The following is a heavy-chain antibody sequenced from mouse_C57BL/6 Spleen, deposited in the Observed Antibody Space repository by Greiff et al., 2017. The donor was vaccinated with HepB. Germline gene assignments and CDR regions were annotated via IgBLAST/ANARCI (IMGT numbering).Heavy chain of an antibody. Sequence: EVKLQESGPSLVRPSQTLSLTCTVTGFSINSDCYWIWIRQFPGNKLEYIGYTFYSGITYYNPSLESRTYITRDTSKNQFSLKLSSVTTEDTATYYCARAGRGDYGSSPYAMDYWGQGTSVTVSS. D-gene: IGHD1-1*01. J-gene: IGHJ4*01. V-gene: IGHV3-3*01. CDR1: GFSINSDCY. CDR2: TFYSGIT. CDR3: ARAGRGDYGSSPYAMDY.